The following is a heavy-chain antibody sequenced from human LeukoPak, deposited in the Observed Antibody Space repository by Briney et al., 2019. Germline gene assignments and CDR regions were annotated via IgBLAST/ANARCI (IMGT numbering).Heavy chain of an antibody. D-gene: IGHD6-13*01. CDR1: GFTFDDYA. Sequence: GGSLRLSCAASGFTFDDYAMHWVRQAPGKGLEWVSLISWDGGSTYYADSVKGRFTISRDNSKNSLYLQMNSLRAEDTALYYCAKGSSSWYALDYWGQGTRVTVSS. J-gene: IGHJ4*02. CDR3: AKGSSSWYALDY. CDR2: ISWDGGST. V-gene: IGHV3-43D*03.